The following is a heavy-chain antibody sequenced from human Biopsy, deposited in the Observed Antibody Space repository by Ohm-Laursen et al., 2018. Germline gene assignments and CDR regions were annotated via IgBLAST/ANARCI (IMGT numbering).Heavy chain of an antibody. CDR3: ARDYDTSGYYYVS. CDR1: GGSISNNNYY. Sequence: SDTLSLTCTVSGGSISNNNYYWGWIRQPPGKGLEWIGSTFYRGSTHHKPSLKSRVNISVDTSKNQFSLKLNSVTAADTAVYYCARDYDTSGYYYVSWGQGTLVTVSS. D-gene: IGHD3-22*01. J-gene: IGHJ5*02. CDR2: TFYRGST. V-gene: IGHV4-39*01.